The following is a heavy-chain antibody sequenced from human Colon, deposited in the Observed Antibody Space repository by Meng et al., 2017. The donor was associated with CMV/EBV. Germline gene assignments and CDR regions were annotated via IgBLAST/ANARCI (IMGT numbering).Heavy chain of an antibody. Sequence: SETLSLTCSVSGGSVSNYFWSWIRRSPGRGLEWIGYIYYIGDTTYNPSLKSRVTMSIDTSKNQFSLKLTSVTAADTAVYYCVRSKDIVIVEAAQAVFDIWGQGTMVTVSS. D-gene: IGHD2-15*01. CDR1: GGSVSNYF. J-gene: IGHJ3*02. CDR3: VRSKDIVIVEAAQAVFDI. V-gene: IGHV4-59*02. CDR2: IYYIGDT.